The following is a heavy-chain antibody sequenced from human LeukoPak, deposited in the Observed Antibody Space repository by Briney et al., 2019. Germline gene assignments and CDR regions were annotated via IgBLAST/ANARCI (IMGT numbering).Heavy chain of an antibody. CDR3: AMGIIGYSDAFDI. Sequence: GGPLRLSCAASGFTFSSYGMHWVRQAPGKGLEWVAVISYDGSNKYYADSVKGRFTISRDNSKNTLYLQMNSLRAEDTAVYYCAMGIIGYSDAFDIWGQGTMVTVSS. CDR1: GFTFSSYG. D-gene: IGHD1-20*01. V-gene: IGHV3-30*03. CDR2: ISYDGSNK. J-gene: IGHJ3*02.